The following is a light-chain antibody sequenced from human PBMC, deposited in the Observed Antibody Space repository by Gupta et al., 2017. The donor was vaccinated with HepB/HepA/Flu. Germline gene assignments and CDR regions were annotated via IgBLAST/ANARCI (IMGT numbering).Light chain of an antibody. CDR2: SND. CDR1: SSNIGSNT. CDR3: AAWDGSLNGFV. V-gene: IGLV1-44*01. Sequence: QSVLTQPPSASGTPGQRVTISCSGSSSNIGSNTVNWYQQLPGTAPKLLMYSNDQRPSGVPDRFSASKSGTSASLAISRLQSDDESDYYCAAWDGSLNGFVFGTGTKVTV. J-gene: IGLJ1*01.